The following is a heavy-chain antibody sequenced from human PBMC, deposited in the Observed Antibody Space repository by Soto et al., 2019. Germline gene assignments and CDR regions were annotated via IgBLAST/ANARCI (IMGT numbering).Heavy chain of an antibody. CDR2: IYYIGSP. J-gene: IGHJ6*02. CDR1: GDSRGRDY. D-gene: IGHD6-13*01. CDR3: ARGAAAGTPSGLDV. Sequence: SETVALTCTVPGDSRGRDYWSWFRQPAGKGLEWIGYIYYIGSPKYSPSLKSRVTISLDTSKNQFSLTLNSVTAADTAVYYCARGAAAGTPSGLDVWGQGTTVT. V-gene: IGHV4-59*08.